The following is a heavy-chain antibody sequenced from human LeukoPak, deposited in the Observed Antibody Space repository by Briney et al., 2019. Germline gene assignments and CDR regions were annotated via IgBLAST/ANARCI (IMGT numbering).Heavy chain of an antibody. D-gene: IGHD2-8*01. V-gene: IGHV3-23*01. Sequence: GGSLRLSCAASEFTFSSYAMTWVRQAPGKGLEWVSSISGSGDYTYYRDSVKGRFTMSRDNSKNTVYLNMNSLRAEDTAVYYCAKDGQPSTRSLLCTNGICYQDYWGQGTLVTVSS. CDR2: ISGSGDYT. CDR1: EFTFSSYA. J-gene: IGHJ4*02. CDR3: AKDGQPSTRSLLCTNGICYQDY.